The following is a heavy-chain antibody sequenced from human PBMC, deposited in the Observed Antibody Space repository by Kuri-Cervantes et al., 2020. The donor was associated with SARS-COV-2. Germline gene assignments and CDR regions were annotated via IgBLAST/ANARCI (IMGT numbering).Heavy chain of an antibody. CDR3: ARDYDSSGYLLNWFDP. J-gene: IGHJ5*02. D-gene: IGHD3-22*01. CDR2: TYYRSKWYN. CDR1: GDSASSNSAA. Sequence: SETLSLTCAISGDSASSNSAAWNWIRQSPSRGLEWLGRTYYRSKWYNDYAVSVKSRITINPDTSKNQFSLQLNSVTPEDTAVYYCARDYDSSGYLLNWFDPWGQGTLVTVSS. V-gene: IGHV6-1*01.